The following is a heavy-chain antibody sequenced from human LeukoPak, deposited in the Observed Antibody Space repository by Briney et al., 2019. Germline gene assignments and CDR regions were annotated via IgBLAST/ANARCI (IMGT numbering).Heavy chain of an antibody. CDR1: GFTFSSYS. J-gene: IGHJ6*03. Sequence: PGGSLRLSCAASGFTFSSYSMNWVRQAPGKGLEWVSSISSSSSYIYYADSVKGRFTISRDNAKNSLYLQMNSLRAEDTAVYYCAKDPVLLWFGEVNYYMDVWGKGTTVTISS. CDR3: AKDPVLLWFGEVNYYMDV. V-gene: IGHV3-21*01. D-gene: IGHD3-10*01. CDR2: ISSSSSYI.